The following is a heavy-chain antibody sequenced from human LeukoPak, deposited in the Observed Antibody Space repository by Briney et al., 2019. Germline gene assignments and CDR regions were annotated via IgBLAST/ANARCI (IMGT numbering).Heavy chain of an antibody. CDR1: GFIFSSNG. Sequence: GSLRPPCAAPGFIFSSNGMHWVRQAPGKGLEWVAVIWYDGSIKYYADSVKGRFTISKDISKNTLYLQMNSLRAEDTAVYYCARRAYNWGAFDIWGQGTMVTVSS. V-gene: IGHV3-33*01. CDR3: ARRAYNWGAFDI. CDR2: IWYDGSIK. J-gene: IGHJ3*02. D-gene: IGHD5-24*01.